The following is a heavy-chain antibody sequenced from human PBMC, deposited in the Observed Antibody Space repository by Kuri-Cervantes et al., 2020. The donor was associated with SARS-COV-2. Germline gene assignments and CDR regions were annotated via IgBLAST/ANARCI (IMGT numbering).Heavy chain of an antibody. D-gene: IGHD1-26*01. CDR2: IIPIFGTA. V-gene: IGHV1-69*06. CDR1: GGTFSSYA. Sequence: SVKVSCKASGGTFSSYAISWVRQVPGQGLEWMGGIIPIFGTANYAQKFQGRVTITADKSTSTAYMELSSLRSEDTAVYYCASAVAVGATAFDYWGQGTLVTVSS. J-gene: IGHJ4*02. CDR3: ASAVAVGATAFDY.